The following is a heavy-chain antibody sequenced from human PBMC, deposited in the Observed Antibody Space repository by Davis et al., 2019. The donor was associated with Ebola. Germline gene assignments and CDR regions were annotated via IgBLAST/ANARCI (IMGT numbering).Heavy chain of an antibody. CDR2: IYYSGST. CDR3: ARQRVLRFLEWLFAPDNWFDP. V-gene: IGHV4-59*08. Sequence: SETLSLTCTVSGGSISSYYWSWIRQPPGKGLEWIGYIYYSGSTNYNPSLKSRVTISVDTSKNQFSLKLSSVTAADTAVYYCARQRVLRFLEWLFAPDNWFDPWGQGTLVTVSS. J-gene: IGHJ5*02. D-gene: IGHD3-3*01. CDR1: GGSISSYY.